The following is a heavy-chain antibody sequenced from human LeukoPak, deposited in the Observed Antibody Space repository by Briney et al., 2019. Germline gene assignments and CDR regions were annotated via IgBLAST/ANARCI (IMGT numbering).Heavy chain of an antibody. J-gene: IGHJ4*02. CDR1: GGSFSGYY. V-gene: IGHV4-59*08. Sequence: SETLSLTCAVYGGSFSGYYWSWIRQPPGKGLEWIGYIYYSGSTNYNPSLKSRVTISVDTSKNQFSLKLSSVTAADTAVYYCARRSSRGYSYGYSFDYWGQGTLVTVSS. D-gene: IGHD5-18*01. CDR2: IYYSGST. CDR3: ARRSSRGYSYGYSFDY.